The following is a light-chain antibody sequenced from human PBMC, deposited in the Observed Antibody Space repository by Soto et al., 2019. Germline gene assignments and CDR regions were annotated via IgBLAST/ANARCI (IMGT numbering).Light chain of an antibody. V-gene: IGLV2-14*01. CDR3: SSYTTSSIPVV. CDR1: NSDIGGYNY. CDR2: EVS. J-gene: IGLJ2*01. Sequence: QSVLTQPASVSGSPGQSITISCTGTNSDIGGYNYVSWYQQHPGQAPKLMIYEVSNRPSGVSNRFSGSKSGNTASLTISGLHSEDEADYYCSSYTTSSIPVVFGGGTKLTVL.